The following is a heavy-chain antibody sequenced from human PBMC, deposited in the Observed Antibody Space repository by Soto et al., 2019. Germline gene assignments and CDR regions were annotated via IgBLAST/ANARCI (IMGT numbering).Heavy chain of an antibody. CDR1: GGSISSGGYS. V-gene: IGHV4-30-2*01. CDR3: ARNGGSTWYYFDS. J-gene: IGHJ4*02. CDR2: IYHSGST. Sequence: SETLSLTCAVSGGSISSGGYSWSWIRQPPGKGLEWIGYIYHSGSTYYNPSLKSRVTISIDTSKNQFFLKLNSVTAADTGVYYCARNGGSTWYYFDSWGQGTVVTVSS. D-gene: IGHD6-13*01.